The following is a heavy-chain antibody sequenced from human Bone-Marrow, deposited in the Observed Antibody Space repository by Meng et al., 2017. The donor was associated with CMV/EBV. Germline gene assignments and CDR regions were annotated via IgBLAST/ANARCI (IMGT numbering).Heavy chain of an antibody. Sequence: GGSLRLSCAASGFTFSSYSMNWVRQAPGKGLEWVSSISSTSSYIYYADSVKGRFTISRDNAKNSLYLQMNSLRADDTAVYYCARLYCSSTSCQDYWGQGTTVTVSS. V-gene: IGHV3-21*01. D-gene: IGHD2-2*01. J-gene: IGHJ4*02. CDR2: ISSTSSYI. CDR3: ARLYCSSTSCQDY. CDR1: GFTFSSYS.